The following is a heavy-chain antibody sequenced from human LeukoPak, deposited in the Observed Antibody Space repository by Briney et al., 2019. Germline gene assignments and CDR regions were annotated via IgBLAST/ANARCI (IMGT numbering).Heavy chain of an antibody. CDR3: ATYIVGPTIDY. V-gene: IGHV3-48*03. CDR2: ISNRGRSI. D-gene: IGHD1-26*01. Sequence: GGSLRLSCAASGFTFSSYEMNWVRQAPGKGLEWISYISNRGRSIYYADSVKGRFTISRDNAKTSLYLRMNSLRVEDTAVYYCATYIVGPTIDYWGQGTLVTVSS. J-gene: IGHJ4*02. CDR1: GFTFSSYE.